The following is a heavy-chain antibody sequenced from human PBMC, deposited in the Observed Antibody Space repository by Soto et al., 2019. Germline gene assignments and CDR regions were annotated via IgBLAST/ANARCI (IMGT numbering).Heavy chain of an antibody. V-gene: IGHV1-18*01. CDR3: TRGGQLFAGNYFDY. CDR1: GYTFTSYG. CDR2: ISNYNGDT. D-gene: IGHD3-10*02. Sequence: QVQLVQSGAEVKKPGASVKVSCKASGYTFTSYGISWVRQAPGQGLEWMGWISNYNGDTNYAQKLQGRVTMTTDTSASTAYMELRSLKSDDSAVYYCTRGGQLFAGNYFDYWGQGTLVTVSS. J-gene: IGHJ4*02.